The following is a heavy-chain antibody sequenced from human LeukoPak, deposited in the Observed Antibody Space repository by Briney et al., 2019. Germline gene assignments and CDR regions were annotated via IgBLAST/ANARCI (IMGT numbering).Heavy chain of an antibody. D-gene: IGHD2-15*01. CDR2: IYYSGST. V-gene: IGHV4-39*07. Sequence: SETLSLTCTVSGGSISSSSYYWGWIRQPPGKGLEWIGSIYYSGSTFYNPSLKSRVTISVDTSKNQFSLKLSSVTAADTAVYYCARGQLRYCSGGSCWGTQYNWFDPWGQGTLVTVSS. J-gene: IGHJ5*02. CDR1: GGSISSSSYY. CDR3: ARGQLRYCSGGSCWGTQYNWFDP.